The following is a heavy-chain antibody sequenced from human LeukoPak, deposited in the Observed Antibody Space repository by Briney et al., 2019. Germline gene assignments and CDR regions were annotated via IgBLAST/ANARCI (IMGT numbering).Heavy chain of an antibody. V-gene: IGHV3-30*14. J-gene: IGHJ4*02. CDR2: MSPDGNIK. Sequence: PGGSLRLSCAASGFTFSSYAMSWVRQAPGKGLEWVSVMSPDGNIKIYADSVKARFTISRDNSKVTLYLQMTSLRPEDTAIYYCVKDPSGNYFYFDYWGQGTLVTVSS. D-gene: IGHD1-26*01. CDR1: GFTFSSYA. CDR3: VKDPSGNYFYFDY.